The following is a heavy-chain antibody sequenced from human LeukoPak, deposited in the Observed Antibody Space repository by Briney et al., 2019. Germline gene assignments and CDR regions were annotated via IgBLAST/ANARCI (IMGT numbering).Heavy chain of an antibody. Sequence: PSETLSLTCTVSGGSISSSSYYWGWIRQPPGKGLEWIGSIYYSGSTYYNPSLKSRVTISVDTPKNQFSLKLSSVTAADTAVYCCARQPDLEWLLYGYFDYWGQGTLVTVSS. CDR1: GGSISSSSYY. J-gene: IGHJ4*02. CDR3: ARQPDLEWLLYGYFDY. CDR2: IYYSGST. D-gene: IGHD3-3*01. V-gene: IGHV4-39*01.